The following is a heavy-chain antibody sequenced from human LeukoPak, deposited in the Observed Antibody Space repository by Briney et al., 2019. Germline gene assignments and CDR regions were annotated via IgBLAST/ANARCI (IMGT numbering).Heavy chain of an antibody. J-gene: IGHJ4*02. CDR3: ARGKDIVVVVAAIDY. CDR2: IKQDGSEK. D-gene: IGHD2-15*01. V-gene: IGHV3-7*02. CDR1: GFTFSNYW. Sequence: GGSLRLSCAASGFTFSNYWMSWVRQGPGKGLEWVANIKQDGSEKYYVDSVKGRFTISRDNAKNSLYLQMNSLRAEDTAVYYCARGKDIVVVVAAIDYWGQGTLVTVSS.